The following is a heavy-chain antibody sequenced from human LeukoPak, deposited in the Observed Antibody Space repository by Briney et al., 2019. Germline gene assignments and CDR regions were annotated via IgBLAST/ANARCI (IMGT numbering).Heavy chain of an antibody. J-gene: IGHJ4*02. V-gene: IGHV4-38-2*01. Sequence: PSETLSLTCAVSDYSISSDYYWGWIRPPPGKGLEWIGSIYQSGSTHYNPSLKSRVTISLDTSKNQFSLKLNSVTAADTAVYYCARNSSWYFDYWGQGTLVTVSS. CDR3: ARNSSWYFDY. CDR2: IYQSGST. D-gene: IGHD6-13*01. CDR1: DYSISSDYY.